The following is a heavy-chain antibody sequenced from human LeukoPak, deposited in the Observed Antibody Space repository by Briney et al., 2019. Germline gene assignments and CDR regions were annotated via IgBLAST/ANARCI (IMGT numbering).Heavy chain of an antibody. Sequence: PGGSLRLSCVGSGFTFSGYNIDWVRQAPGKGLEWVSSISSSSRSIYYADSLKGRITISRDNTKNSVFLQMRGLRVDDTAVYYCARERSGPEVRAHNWFDPWGRGTLVIVSS. CDR3: ARERSGPEVRAHNWFDP. CDR1: GFTFSGYN. V-gene: IGHV3-21*06. D-gene: IGHD1-26*01. J-gene: IGHJ5*01. CDR2: ISSSSRSI.